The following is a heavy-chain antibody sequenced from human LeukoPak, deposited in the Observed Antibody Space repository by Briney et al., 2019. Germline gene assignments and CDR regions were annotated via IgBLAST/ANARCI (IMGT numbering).Heavy chain of an antibody. D-gene: IGHD2-2*03. V-gene: IGHV3-23*01. J-gene: IGHJ4*02. Sequence: PGGSLRLSCAASGFTFSSYAMSWLRQAPGKGLEWVSAISGSGGSAYYAASVKGRFTISRDNSKNTPDLQMNSLRAEDTAIYYCAKVGGLDIVVVPAAVHFDYWGQGTLVTVSS. CDR1: GFTFSSYA. CDR3: AKVGGLDIVVVPAAVHFDY. CDR2: ISGSGGSA.